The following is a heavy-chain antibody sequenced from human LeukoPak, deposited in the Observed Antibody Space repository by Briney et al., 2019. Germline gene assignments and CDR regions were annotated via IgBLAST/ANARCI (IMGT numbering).Heavy chain of an antibody. CDR2: INHSGST. J-gene: IGHJ4*02. D-gene: IGHD6-19*01. CDR3: ARGSGLLDY. V-gene: IGHV4-34*01. Sequence: GLEWIGEINHSGSTNYNPSLKSRVTISVDTSKNQFSLKLSSVTAADTAVYYCARGSGLLDYWGQGTLVTVSS.